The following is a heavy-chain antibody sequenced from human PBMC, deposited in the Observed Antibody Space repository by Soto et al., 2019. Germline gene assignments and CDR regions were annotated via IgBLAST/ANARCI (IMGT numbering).Heavy chain of an antibody. CDR1: GFTFSSDA. CDR2: ISGSGGST. CDR3: ASARFGYYLQVHCGHATLFTDP. D-gene: IGHD3-22*01. J-gene: IGHJ5*02. Sequence: GGSLRLSCAASGFTFSSDAISWVRQAPGKGLEWVSAISGSGGSTYYADSVKGRFTISRDNAKNTLYLQMDSLRAEDTAVYYCASARFGYYLQVHCGHATLFTDP. V-gene: IGHV3-23*01.